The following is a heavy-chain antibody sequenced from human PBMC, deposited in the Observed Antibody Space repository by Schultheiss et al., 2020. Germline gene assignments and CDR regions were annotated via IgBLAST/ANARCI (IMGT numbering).Heavy chain of an antibody. CDR2: IYYSGST. CDR3: AGESARGNYYYYYGMDV. D-gene: IGHD1-26*01. J-gene: IGHJ6*02. V-gene: IGHV4-31*03. CDR1: GGSISSGGYY. Sequence: SETLSLTCTVSGGSISSGGYYWSWIRQPPGQGLEWIGYIYYSGSTYYNPSLKSRVTISVDTSKNQFSLKLSSVTAADTAVYYCAGESARGNYYYYYGMDVWGQGTTVTVAS.